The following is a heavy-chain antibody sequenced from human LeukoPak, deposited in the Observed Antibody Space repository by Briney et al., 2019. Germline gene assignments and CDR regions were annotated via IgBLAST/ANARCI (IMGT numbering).Heavy chain of an antibody. CDR2: VGGDDTT. D-gene: IGHD2-8*01. V-gene: IGHV3-23*01. Sequence: GGSLRLSCAASGFAFSDYAMNWVRQAPGKGLEWVSVVGGDDTTYYTDSVKGRFTISRDNSKNTLSLQMNSLRLEDTAIYYCAKDTWSRNGIYDPFDIWGQGTMVTVSS. CDR1: GFAFSDYA. CDR3: AKDTWSRNGIYDPFDI. J-gene: IGHJ3*02.